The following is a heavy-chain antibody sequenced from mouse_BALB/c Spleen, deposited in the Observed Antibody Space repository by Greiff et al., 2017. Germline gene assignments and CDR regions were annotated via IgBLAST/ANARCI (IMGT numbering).Heavy chain of an antibody. CDR1: GFTFSSFG. Sequence: DVMLVESGGGLVQPGGSRKLSCAASGFTFSSFGMHWVRQAPEKGLEWVAYISSGSSTIYYADTVKGRFTISRDNPKNTLFLQMTSLRSEDTAMYYCARSEMDAMDYWGQGTSVTVSS. CDR3: ARSEMDAMDY. D-gene: IGHD2-3*01. J-gene: IGHJ4*01. V-gene: IGHV5-17*02. CDR2: ISSGSSTI.